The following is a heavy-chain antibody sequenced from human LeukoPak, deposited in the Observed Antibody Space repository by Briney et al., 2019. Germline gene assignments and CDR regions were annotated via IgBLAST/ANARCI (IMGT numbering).Heavy chain of an antibody. CDR1: GYTFTGYY. V-gene: IGHV1-2*02. Sequence: ASVKVSCKASGYTFTGYYMHWVRQAPGQGLEWMGWINPNSGGTNYAQKFQGRVTMTRDTSISTAYMELSRLRSEDTAVYYCASSPREYDILTGYLYYYYYMDVWGKGTTVTVSS. J-gene: IGHJ6*03. D-gene: IGHD3-9*01. CDR2: INPNSGGT. CDR3: ASSPREYDILTGYLYYYYYMDV.